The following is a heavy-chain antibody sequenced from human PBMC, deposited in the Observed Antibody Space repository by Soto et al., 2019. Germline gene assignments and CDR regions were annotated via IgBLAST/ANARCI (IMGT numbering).Heavy chain of an antibody. Sequence: SETLSLTCTVSGGSISSGGYYWSWIRQSPGKELEWIGYIYYTGSTKYNPSLESRVTISIDTSKNQFSLNLRSVTAADTAVYYCARAPAPGTYYYGMDVRGQGTTVTVSS. J-gene: IGHJ6*02. CDR2: IYYTGST. V-gene: IGHV4-61*08. CDR1: GGSISSGGYY. CDR3: ARAPAPGTYYYGMDV. D-gene: IGHD3-10*01.